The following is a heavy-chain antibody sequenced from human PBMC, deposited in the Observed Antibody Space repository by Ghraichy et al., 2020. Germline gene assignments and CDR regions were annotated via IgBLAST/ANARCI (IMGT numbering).Heavy chain of an antibody. V-gene: IGHV3-11*06. CDR3: ARGRRYSSSWYDY. CDR1: GFTFSDYY. CDR2: ISSSSSYT. Sequence: GGSLRLSCAASGFTFSDYYMSRIRQAPGKRLEWVSYISSSSSYTNYADSVKGRFTISRDNAKNSLYLQMNSLRAEDTAVYYCARGRRYSSSWYDYWGQGTLVTVSS. J-gene: IGHJ4*02. D-gene: IGHD6-13*01.